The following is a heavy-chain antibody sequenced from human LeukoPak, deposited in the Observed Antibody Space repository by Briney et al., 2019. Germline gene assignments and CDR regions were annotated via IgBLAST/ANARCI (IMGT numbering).Heavy chain of an antibody. Sequence: HPGGSLRLSCAASGFTFSSYGMHWVRQAPGKGLEWVAVIWYDGSNKYYADSVKGRFTISRDNSKNTLYLQMNSLRAEDTAVYYCAKSLPGRSYYYGMDVWGQGTTVTVSS. CDR2: IWYDGSNK. CDR1: GFTFSSYG. V-gene: IGHV3-30*02. D-gene: IGHD3-10*01. CDR3: AKSLPGRSYYYGMDV. J-gene: IGHJ6*02.